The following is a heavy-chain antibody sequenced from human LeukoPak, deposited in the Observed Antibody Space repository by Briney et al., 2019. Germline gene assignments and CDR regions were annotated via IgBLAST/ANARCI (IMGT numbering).Heavy chain of an antibody. J-gene: IGHJ4*02. V-gene: IGHV1-2*02. D-gene: IGHD3-22*01. CDR3: AREGDYYDSSGYYY. CDR2: INPNSGGT. CDR1: GYTFTSYG. Sequence: ASVKVSCKASGYTFTSYGISWVRQAPGQGLEWKGWINPNSGGTNYAQKFQGRVTMTRDTSISTAYMELSRLRSDDTAVYYCAREGDYYDSSGYYYWGQGTLVTVSS.